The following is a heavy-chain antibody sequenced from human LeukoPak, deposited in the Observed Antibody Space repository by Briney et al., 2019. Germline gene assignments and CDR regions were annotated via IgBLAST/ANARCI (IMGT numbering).Heavy chain of an antibody. D-gene: IGHD3-10*01. J-gene: IGHJ4*02. CDR3: ARGVLWFGDLTDY. CDR2: INSDGSST. CDR1: GFTFSSYW. Sequence: TGGSLRLSCAASGFTFSSYWMHWVRQAPGKGLVWVSRINSDGSSTNYADSVKGRFTISRDNAKNTLYLQMNSLRAEDTAVYYCARGVLWFGDLTDYWGQGILVTVSS. V-gene: IGHV3-74*01.